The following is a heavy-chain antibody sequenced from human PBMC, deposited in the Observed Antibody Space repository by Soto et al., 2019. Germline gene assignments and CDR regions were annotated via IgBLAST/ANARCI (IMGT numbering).Heavy chain of an antibody. J-gene: IGHJ6*02. V-gene: IGHV4-39*07. D-gene: IGHD3-10*01. Sequence: PSETLSLTCTVSGGSISSGPYSWGWIRQPPGEGLEWIGTFHYSESTNYSPSFQGHVTISADKSISTAYLQWSSLKASDTAMYYCARHPNEFDGSEPHNYYYGMDVWGQGTTVTVSS. CDR3: ARHPNEFDGSEPHNYYYGMDV. CDR1: GGSISSGPYS. CDR2: FHYSEST.